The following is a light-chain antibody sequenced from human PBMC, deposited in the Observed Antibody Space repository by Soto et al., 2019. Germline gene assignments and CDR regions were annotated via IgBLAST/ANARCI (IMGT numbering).Light chain of an antibody. CDR2: AAS. V-gene: IGKV1-39*01. Sequence: DIQMTQSPSSLSASVGDIVTITFRASQSIASYLTWYQQKPGKAPKILIYAASNLQSGVPSRFSGSGSGTDFTLTIRSLQPEDFATYYCQQSYTSPWTFGQGTKVDIK. CDR1: QSIASY. CDR3: QQSYTSPWT. J-gene: IGKJ1*01.